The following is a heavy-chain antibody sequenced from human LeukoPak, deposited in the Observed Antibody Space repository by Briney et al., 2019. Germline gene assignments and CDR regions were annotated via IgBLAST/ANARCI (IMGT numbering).Heavy chain of an antibody. CDR1: GGSISSYY. CDR2: IYYSGST. CDR3: ARGGISYYDFWSGYRYFDY. J-gene: IGHJ4*02. V-gene: IGHV4-59*12. Sequence: SETLSLTCTVSGGSISSYYWSWIRQPPGKGLEWIGYIYYSGSTNYNPSLKSRVTISVDTSKNQFSLKLSSVTAADTAVYYCARGGISYYDFWSGYRYFDYWGQGTLVTVSS. D-gene: IGHD3-3*01.